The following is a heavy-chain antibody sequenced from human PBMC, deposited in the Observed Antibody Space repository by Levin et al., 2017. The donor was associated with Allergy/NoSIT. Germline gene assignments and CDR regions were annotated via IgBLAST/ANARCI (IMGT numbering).Heavy chain of an antibody. CDR1: GFTFSSYG. CDR2: ISYDVRNK. CDR3: ARENPPRSPLDY. Sequence: GESLKISCAASGFTFSSYGMYWVRQAPGKGLEWVAVISYDVRNKDYADSVKGRFTISRDNSKNTLYLQMNSLRAEDTAVYYCARENPPRSPLDYWGQGTLVTVSS. V-gene: IGHV3-30*04. J-gene: IGHJ4*02.